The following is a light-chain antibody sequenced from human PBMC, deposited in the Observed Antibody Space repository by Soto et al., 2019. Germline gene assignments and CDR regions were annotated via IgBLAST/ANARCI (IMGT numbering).Light chain of an antibody. CDR1: QSVGSS. V-gene: IGKV3-15*01. CDR3: QQYNSWPLT. Sequence: EIVMTQSPANMSLSPRGRATLSCRASQSVGSSLAWYQRKPGQAPRLLIYGASTRATGIPATFSGSGSGTEFTLTISSLQSEDFAVYYCQQYNSWPLTFGGGTKVDIK. J-gene: IGKJ4*01. CDR2: GAS.